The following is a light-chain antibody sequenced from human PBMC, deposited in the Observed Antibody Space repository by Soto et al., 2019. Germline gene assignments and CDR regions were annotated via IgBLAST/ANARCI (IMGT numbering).Light chain of an antibody. CDR3: AAWDDSLNRRV. J-gene: IGLJ3*02. V-gene: IGLV1-44*01. CDR2: STN. CDR1: SSNIGSYP. Sequence: QPVLTQPPSASGTPGQRVTISCSGSSSNIGSYPVNWYQQLPGTAPKLLIYSTNQRPSGVPDRFSGSKSGTSASLAISGLQSEYEADYYCAAWDDSLNRRVFGGGTKLTVL.